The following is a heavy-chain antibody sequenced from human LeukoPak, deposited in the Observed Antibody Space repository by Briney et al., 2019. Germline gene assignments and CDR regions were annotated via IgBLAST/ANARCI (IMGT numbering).Heavy chain of an antibody. J-gene: IGHJ4*02. CDR1: GDTFNTYA. Sequence: SVKVSCKASGDTFNTYAISWVRQAPGQGLEWMGRIIPKVDVTNYSQKFQDRITITADKYTTTAYMELSSLGSEDTAVYYCARALWGDGYSYGYGDSWGQGTLVTVS. D-gene: IGHD5-18*01. CDR2: IIPKVDVT. V-gene: IGHV1-69*04. CDR3: ARALWGDGYSYGYGDS.